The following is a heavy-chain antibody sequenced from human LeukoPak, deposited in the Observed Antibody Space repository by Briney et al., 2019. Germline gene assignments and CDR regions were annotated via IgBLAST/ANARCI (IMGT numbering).Heavy chain of an antibody. Sequence: TSVKVSCKASGFTFTRSAMQWVRQARGQRLEWIGWIVVGSGNTNYAQEFQERVTITRDMSTSTAYMELSSLTSEDTAVYYCAAHRDCSSTSCYPYDFDYWGQGTLVTVSS. CDR1: GFTFTRSA. V-gene: IGHV1-58*02. CDR2: IVVGSGNT. D-gene: IGHD2-2*01. CDR3: AAHRDCSSTSCYPYDFDY. J-gene: IGHJ4*02.